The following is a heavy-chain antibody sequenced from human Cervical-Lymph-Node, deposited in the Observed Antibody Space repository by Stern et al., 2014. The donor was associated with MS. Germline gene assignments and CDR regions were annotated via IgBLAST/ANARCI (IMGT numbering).Heavy chain of an antibody. CDR1: GG. J-gene: IGHJ5*02. Sequence: QVQLGQSGAEVKKPGSSVKVSCKASGGISWVRQAPGQGLEWMGGVIPFVGTSNYAQKFPGRVTITADTATHTAYLELNSLRVDDTAVYYWARGGGDNWFDPWGQGTLVTVSS. CDR2: VIPFVGTS. CDR3: ARGGGDNWFDP. V-gene: IGHV1-69*06. D-gene: IGHD3-16*01.